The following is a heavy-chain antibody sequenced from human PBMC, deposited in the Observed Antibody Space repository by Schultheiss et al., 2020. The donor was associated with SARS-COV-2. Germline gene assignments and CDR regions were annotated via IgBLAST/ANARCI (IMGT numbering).Heavy chain of an antibody. CDR1: GLTFDNYA. CDR3: SKGRGESSVFDC. V-gene: IGHV3-23*01. D-gene: IGHD3-10*01. Sequence: GGSLRLSCAASGLTFDNYAMTWVRQAPGKGLELVSTISGSGSGTYYADSVKGRFTISRDNSKNTLYLQMSSLSAEDTAVYYCSKGRGESSVFDCWGQGTLVTVSS. J-gene: IGHJ4*02. CDR2: ISGSGSGT.